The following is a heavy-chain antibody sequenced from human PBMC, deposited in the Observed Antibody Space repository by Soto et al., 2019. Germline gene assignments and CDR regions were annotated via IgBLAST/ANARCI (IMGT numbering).Heavy chain of an antibody. J-gene: IGHJ6*02. CDR3: ARVVMTTVLAGYYYGMEA. CDR2: ITPFIGTA. D-gene: IGHD4-4*01. CDR1: GGTFSCYA. Sequence: SVKLSWKASGGTFSCYASSYVRQAPGQGLEWMGRITPFIGTANYAQKFQGRVTLTADESRSTAYMELTSLRPEDAAVYYCARVVMTTVLAGYYYGMEAWGQGPTGTGSS. V-gene: IGHV1-69*11.